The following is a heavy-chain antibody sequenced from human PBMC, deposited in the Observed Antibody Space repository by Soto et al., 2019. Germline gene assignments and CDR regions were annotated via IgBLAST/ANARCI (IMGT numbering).Heavy chain of an antibody. J-gene: IGHJ6*02. CDR3: ARDDYDILTGLKYYYYYYGMDV. V-gene: IGHV1-69*13. D-gene: IGHD3-9*01. CDR2: IIPIFGTA. CDR1: GGTFSSYA. Sequence: AASVKVSCKASGGTFSSYAIGWVRQAPGQGLEWMGGIIPIFGTANYAQKFQGRVTITADESTSTAYMELSSLRSEDTAVYYCARDDYDILTGLKYYYYYYGMDVWGQGTTVTVSS.